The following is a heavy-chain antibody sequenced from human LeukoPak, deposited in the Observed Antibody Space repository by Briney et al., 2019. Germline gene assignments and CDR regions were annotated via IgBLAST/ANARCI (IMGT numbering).Heavy chain of an antibody. Sequence: GGSLRLSCAASGLTFSIYDMSGVRQAPGGGREWVSAMRGSGGSTYYADSVKGRFTISRDNSKNTLYLQMNSLRAEDTAVYYCAKGAVYDYGVLFDYWGQGTLVTVSS. J-gene: IGHJ4*02. CDR1: GLTFSIYD. D-gene: IGHD4-17*01. CDR2: MRGSGGST. CDR3: AKGAVYDYGVLFDY. V-gene: IGHV3-23*01.